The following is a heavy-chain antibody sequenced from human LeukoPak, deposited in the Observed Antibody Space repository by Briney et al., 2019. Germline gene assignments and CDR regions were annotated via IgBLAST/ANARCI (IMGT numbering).Heavy chain of an antibody. Sequence: SVTVSFKASGGTFISYAISWVRQAPGQGLEWMGGIIPIFGTANYAQKFQGRLTITADKSTSTAYMELSSLRSEDTAVYYCARGTGANGDAFDIWGQGTMVTVSS. J-gene: IGHJ3*02. CDR3: ARGTGANGDAFDI. CDR1: GGTFISYA. CDR2: IIPIFGTA. D-gene: IGHD7-27*01. V-gene: IGHV1-69*06.